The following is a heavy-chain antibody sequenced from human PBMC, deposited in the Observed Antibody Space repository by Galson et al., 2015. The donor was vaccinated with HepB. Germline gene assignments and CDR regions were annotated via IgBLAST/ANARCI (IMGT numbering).Heavy chain of an antibody. V-gene: IGHV3-7*03. J-gene: IGHJ4*02. CDR2: IKQDGSEK. D-gene: IGHD3-3*01. CDR3: AGPIFGVVADY. CDR1: RFTFSSYW. Sequence: SLRLSCAASRFTFSSYWMSWVRQAPGKGLEWVASIKQDGSEKYYVDSVGGRFTISRDNTKNSLYLQMNSLRAEDTAMYYCAGPIFGVVADYWGQGTLVTVSS.